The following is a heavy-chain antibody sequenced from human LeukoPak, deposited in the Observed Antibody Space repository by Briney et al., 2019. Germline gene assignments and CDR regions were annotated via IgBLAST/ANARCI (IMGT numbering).Heavy chain of an antibody. CDR1: GGTFSSYG. V-gene: IGHV1-69*13. D-gene: IGHD3-10*01. J-gene: IGHJ5*02. Sequence: SVKVSCTASGGTFSSYGINWVRQAPGQGLEWMGGIIPITGTRNYAQKLQGRVTITADESTSTAYMELSSLRSEDTAVYYCARGYVIGELFSYFDPWGQGTLVTVSS. CDR3: ARGYVIGELFSYFDP. CDR2: IIPITGTR.